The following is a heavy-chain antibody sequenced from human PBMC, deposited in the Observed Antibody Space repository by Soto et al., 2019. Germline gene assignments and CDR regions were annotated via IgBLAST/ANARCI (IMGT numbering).Heavy chain of an antibody. CDR1: GFTFSDNA. D-gene: IGHD2-2*01. J-gene: IGHJ6*02. Sequence: EVQLLESGGGLVQPGGSLRLSCGASGFTFSDNAMTWVRQAPGQGLEWVSSISDDGDSTYYADSVKGRFTISRDNSKNTLFLQRSSLGAEDTAVYYCAKSLSTAVNYGLDVWGQGTSVTVSS. V-gene: IGHV3-23*01. CDR3: AKSLSTAVNYGLDV. CDR2: ISDDGDST.